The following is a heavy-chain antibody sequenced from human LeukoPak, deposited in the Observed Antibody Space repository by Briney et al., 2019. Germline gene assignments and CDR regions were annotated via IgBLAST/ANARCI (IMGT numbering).Heavy chain of an antibody. CDR2: IYYSGST. J-gene: IGHJ4*02. CDR1: GGSLSSSSYY. Sequence: SETLSLTCTVSGGSLSSSSYYWGWIRQPPGTGLEWIGSIYYSGSTYYNPSLKSRVTISVDTSKNQFSLKLSSVTAADTAVYYCARRSRILLWFGELLSFDYWGQGTLVTVSS. V-gene: IGHV4-39*01. D-gene: IGHD3-10*01. CDR3: ARRSRILLWFGELLSFDY.